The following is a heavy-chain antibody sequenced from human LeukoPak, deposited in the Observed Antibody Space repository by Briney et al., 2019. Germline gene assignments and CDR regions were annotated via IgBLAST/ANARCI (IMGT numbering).Heavy chain of an antibody. CDR1: VGSISGYY. V-gene: IGHV4-59*01. Sequence: PSGTLSLTCTVSVGSISGYYWGWVRQPPREGLERVGYIYYSGSTNYNPPLKSRVTISVDTSKNQFSLKLSSVTAADTAVYYCARGSSSWDDAFDIWGQGTMVTVSS. CDR2: IYYSGST. CDR3: ARGSSSWDDAFDI. J-gene: IGHJ3*02. D-gene: IGHD6-13*01.